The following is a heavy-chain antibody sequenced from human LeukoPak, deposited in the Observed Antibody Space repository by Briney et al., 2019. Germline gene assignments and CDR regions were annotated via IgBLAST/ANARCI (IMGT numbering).Heavy chain of an antibody. Sequence: PSETLSLTCAVYGGSFSGYYWSWIRQPPGKGLEWIGEINHSGSTNYNPSLKSRVTISVDTSKNQFSLKLSSVTAADTAVYYCAGTMVRTCYYYYGMDVWGQGTTVTVSS. CDR1: GGSFSGYY. D-gene: IGHD3-10*01. V-gene: IGHV4-34*01. J-gene: IGHJ6*02. CDR2: INHSGST. CDR3: AGTMVRTCYYYYGMDV.